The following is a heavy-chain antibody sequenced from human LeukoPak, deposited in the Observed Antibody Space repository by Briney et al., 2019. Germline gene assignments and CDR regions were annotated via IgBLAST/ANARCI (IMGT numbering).Heavy chain of an antibody. CDR3: AKDPIPYCSSTSCYGLHIDY. Sequence: GGSLRLSCAASGFTVSSNYMTWVRQAPGKGLEWVSVIYSGGRTYNADSVKGRFTISRDNSKNTLYLQMNSLRVGDTAVYYCAKDPIPYCSSTSCYGLHIDYWGQGTLVTVSS. V-gene: IGHV3-66*01. D-gene: IGHD2-2*01. CDR2: IYSGGRT. J-gene: IGHJ4*02. CDR1: GFTVSSNY.